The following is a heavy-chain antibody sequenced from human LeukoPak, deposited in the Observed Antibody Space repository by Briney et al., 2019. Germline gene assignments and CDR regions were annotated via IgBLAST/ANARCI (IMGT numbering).Heavy chain of an antibody. D-gene: IGHD4-17*01. J-gene: IGHJ6*02. CDR1: GFTFSSYG. CDR2: IWYDGSNK. Sequence: PGGSLRLSCAASGFTFSSYGMHWVRQAPGKGLEWVAVIWYDGSNKYYADSVKGRFTISRDNSKNTLYLQMNSLRTEDTAVYYCARDRATVTTGGMDVWGQGTTVTVSS. CDR3: ARDRATVTTGGMDV. V-gene: IGHV3-33*01.